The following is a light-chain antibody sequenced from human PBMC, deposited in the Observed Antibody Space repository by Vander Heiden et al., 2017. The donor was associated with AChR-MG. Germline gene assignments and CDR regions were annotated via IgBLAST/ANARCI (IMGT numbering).Light chain of an antibody. V-gene: IGKV1-33*01. J-gene: IGKJ2*01. CDR2: DAS. Sequence: DIQMTQSPSSLSTSVGDRVTITCQASQDISNSLNWYQQKPGKAPKLLIYDASNLETGVPSRFSGSGSGTDFTFTISSLQPEDIATYYCQQYGNLPYTFGQGTKLEIK. CDR1: QDISNS. CDR3: QQYGNLPYT.